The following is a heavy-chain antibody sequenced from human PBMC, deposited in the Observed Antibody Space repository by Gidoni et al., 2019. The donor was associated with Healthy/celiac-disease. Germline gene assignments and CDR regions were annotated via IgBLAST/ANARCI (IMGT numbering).Heavy chain of an antibody. CDR1: GYNFTGYY. Sequence: QVQLVQSGAEVKKPGASVKVSCKASGYNFTGYYMHWVRQAPGQGLEWMGWINPNSGGTNYAQKFQGRVTMTRDTSISTAYMELSRLRSDDTAVYYCARGVIAGEYSSSWYLRSDYYYGMDVWGQGTTVTVSS. CDR2: INPNSGGT. V-gene: IGHV1-2*02. J-gene: IGHJ6*02. CDR3: ARGVIAGEYSSSWYLRSDYYYGMDV. D-gene: IGHD6-13*01.